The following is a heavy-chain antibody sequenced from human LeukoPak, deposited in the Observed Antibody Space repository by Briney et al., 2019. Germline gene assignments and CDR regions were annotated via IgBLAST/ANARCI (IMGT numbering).Heavy chain of an antibody. V-gene: IGHV3-23*01. J-gene: IGHJ4*02. CDR2: ISGSGGST. D-gene: IGHD6-19*01. CDR1: GFTFSNYG. CDR3: AKAAAAVAGVY. Sequence: GGSLRLSCVASGFTFSNYGMHWVRQAPGKGLEWVSAISGSGGSTYYADSVKGRFTISRDNSKNTLYLQMNSLRAEDTAVYYCAKAAAAVAGVYWGQGTLVTVSS.